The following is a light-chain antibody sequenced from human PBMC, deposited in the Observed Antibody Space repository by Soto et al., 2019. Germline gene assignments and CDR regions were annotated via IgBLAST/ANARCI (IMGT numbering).Light chain of an antibody. CDR3: QHYNSYSEA. J-gene: IGKJ1*01. V-gene: IGKV1-5*03. Sequence: DIQMTQSPSTLSGSVGDRVTITCRASQTISSWLAWYQQKPGKAPKLLIYKASTLKSGVPSRFGGSGSGTEFTLTIRSLQPDDFATYYCQHYNSYSEAFGQGTKVDNK. CDR2: KAS. CDR1: QTISSW.